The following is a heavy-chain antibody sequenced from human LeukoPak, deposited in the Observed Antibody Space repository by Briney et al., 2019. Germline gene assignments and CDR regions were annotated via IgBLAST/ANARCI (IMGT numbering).Heavy chain of an antibody. V-gene: IGHV4-31*03. D-gene: IGHD1-7*01. J-gene: IGHJ6*03. CDR2: IYYSGST. Sequence: RPSETLSLTCTVSGGSISSGGYYWSWIRQHPGKGLEGIGYIYYSGSTYYNPSLKSRVTISVDTSKNQFSLKLSSVTAADTAVYYCARVAGTIRRYYMDVWGKGTTVTVSS. CDR3: ARVAGTIRRYYMDV. CDR1: GGSISSGGYY.